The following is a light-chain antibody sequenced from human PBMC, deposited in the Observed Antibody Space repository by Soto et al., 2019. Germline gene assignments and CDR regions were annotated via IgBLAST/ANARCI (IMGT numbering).Light chain of an antibody. J-gene: IGKJ1*01. CDR1: QSIVRAY. Sequence: EIVLTLSRGTLSLSPCERATLSFSVSQSIVRAYLARHQPRPGQAPRHILSGASSRATGLPDRFDGGGSGTDFTLTISRLEPEDFAVDYRQQYGSRPWTCGQGTKVDI. CDR3: QQYGSRPWT. CDR2: GAS. V-gene: IGKV3-20*01.